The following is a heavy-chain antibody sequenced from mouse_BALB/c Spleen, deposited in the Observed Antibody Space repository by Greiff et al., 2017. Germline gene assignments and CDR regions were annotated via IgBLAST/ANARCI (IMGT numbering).Heavy chain of an antibody. CDR3: AQEGTGLDY. Sequence: EVKLMESGPGLVKPSQSLSLTCTVTGYSITSDYAWNWIRQFPGNKLEWMGYISYSGSTSYNPSLKSRISITRDTSKNQFFLQLNSVTTEDTATYYCAQEGTGLDYWGQGTTLTVSS. D-gene: IGHD2-14*01. J-gene: IGHJ2*01. CDR2: ISYSGST. V-gene: IGHV3-2*02. CDR1: GYSITSDYA.